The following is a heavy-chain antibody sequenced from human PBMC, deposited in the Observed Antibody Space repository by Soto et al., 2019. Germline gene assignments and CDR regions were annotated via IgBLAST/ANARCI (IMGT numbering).Heavy chain of an antibody. D-gene: IGHD3-22*01. Sequence: ASVKVSCKASGYTFTGYYIHWVRQAPGQGLEWMGWINPNSGGTNYAQKFQGRVTMTRDTSISTAYMELSRLRSDDTAVYYCARGSAYYDSSGYYFDYWGQGTLVTVSS. J-gene: IGHJ4*02. CDR2: INPNSGGT. V-gene: IGHV1-2*02. CDR1: GYTFTGYY. CDR3: ARGSAYYDSSGYYFDY.